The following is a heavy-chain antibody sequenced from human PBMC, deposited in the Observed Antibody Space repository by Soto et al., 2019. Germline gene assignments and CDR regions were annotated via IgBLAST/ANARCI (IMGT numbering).Heavy chain of an antibody. CDR3: ARVYYYDSSGYYNWFDP. CDR1: GYTFNSYV. D-gene: IGHD3-22*01. Sequence: ASVKVSCKASGYTFNSYVISWVRQAPGQGLEWMGGISAYNGNTKYAQKLQGRVLMTTDTSTSTAYAYMELSSLRSDDTAVYYCARVYYYDSSGYYNWFDPRGQGTLVTVSS. V-gene: IGHV1-18*01. CDR2: ISAYNGNT. J-gene: IGHJ5*02.